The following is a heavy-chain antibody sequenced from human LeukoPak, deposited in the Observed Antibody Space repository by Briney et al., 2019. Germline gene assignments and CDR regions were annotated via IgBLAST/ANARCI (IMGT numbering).Heavy chain of an antibody. V-gene: IGHV3-30*18. CDR1: GFPFSVYW. J-gene: IGHJ4*02. D-gene: IGHD3-9*01. CDR2: ISYDGSNK. CDR3: AKEILTGYYLDS. Sequence: GGSLRLSCAASGFPFSVYWMHWVRQAPGKGLEWVAVISYDGSNKYYADSVKGRFTISRDNSKNTLYLQMNSLRAEDTAVYYCAKEILTGYYLDSWGQGTLITVSS.